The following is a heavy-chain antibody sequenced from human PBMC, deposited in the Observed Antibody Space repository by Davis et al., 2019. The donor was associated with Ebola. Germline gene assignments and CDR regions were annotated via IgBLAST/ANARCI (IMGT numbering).Heavy chain of an antibody. J-gene: IGHJ5*02. Sequence: SETLSLTCTVSGGSISSGDYYWSWIRQPPGKGLEWIGYIYYSGSAYYNPSLKSRVTILLAMSKKQFSLKLSSVTAADTAVYYCARGEAPGLYSNYGGDNWFDPWGQGTLVTVSS. V-gene: IGHV4-30-4*01. CDR2: IYYSGSA. CDR1: GGSISSGDYY. CDR3: ARGEAPGLYSNYGGDNWFDP. D-gene: IGHD4-11*01.